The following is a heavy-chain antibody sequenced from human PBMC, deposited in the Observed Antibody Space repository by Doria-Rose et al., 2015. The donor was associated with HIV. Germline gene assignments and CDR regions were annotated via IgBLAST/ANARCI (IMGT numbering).Heavy chain of an antibody. D-gene: IGHD4-17*01. J-gene: IGHJ2*01. V-gene: IGHV1-46*01. Sequence: AEVKKPGASVKVSCKASGYTFTSYYIHWVRQAPGQGLEWMGIINPSSGSTNYAQKFQGRVTMTRDTSTSTVYMELSSLRSEDTAVYHCARDPASLYGDTEWYFDLWGRGTLVTVSS. CDR1: GYTFTSYY. CDR2: INPSSGST. CDR3: ARDPASLYGDTEWYFDL.